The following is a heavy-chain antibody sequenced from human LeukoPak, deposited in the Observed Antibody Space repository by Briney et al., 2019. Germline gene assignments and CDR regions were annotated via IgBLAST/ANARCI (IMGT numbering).Heavy chain of an antibody. J-gene: IGHJ6*03. Sequence: SETLSLTCAVYGGSFSGYYWSWIRQPPGKGLEWIGEINHSGSTNYNPSLKSRVTISVDTSKNQFSLKLSSVTAADTAVYYCARGRKDYYYYYYMDVWGKGTTVTVSS. CDR2: INHSGST. CDR3: ARGRKDYYYYYYMDV. CDR1: GGSFSGYY. V-gene: IGHV4-34*01.